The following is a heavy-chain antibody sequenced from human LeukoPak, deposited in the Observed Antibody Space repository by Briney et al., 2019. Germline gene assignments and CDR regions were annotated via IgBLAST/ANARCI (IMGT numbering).Heavy chain of an antibody. CDR3: ARFRTLTTHFDD. CDR1: GGSISSSGYY. D-gene: IGHD4-11*01. Sequence: PSETLSLTCTVSGGSISSSGYYWGWIRQPPGKGLEWIGAMYYSGSTYYNPSLKGRVTISVDTSKSQFSLKLSSVTAADTAVYFCARFRTLTTHFDDWGQGTLVTVSS. V-gene: IGHV4-39*01. CDR2: MYYSGST. J-gene: IGHJ4*02.